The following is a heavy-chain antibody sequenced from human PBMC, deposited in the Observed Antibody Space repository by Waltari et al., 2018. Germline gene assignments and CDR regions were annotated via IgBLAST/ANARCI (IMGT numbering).Heavy chain of an antibody. CDR1: GFTFSSYA. J-gene: IGHJ4*02. Sequence: QVQLVESGGGVVQPGRSLRLSCAASGFTFSSYAMHWVRRAPGKGLEWVAVISYDGSNKYYADSVKGRFTISRDNSKNTLYLQMNSLRAEDTAVYYCAREGIVGATHFDYWGQGTLVTVSS. CDR2: ISYDGSNK. CDR3: AREGIVGATHFDY. D-gene: IGHD1-26*01. V-gene: IGHV3-30-3*01.